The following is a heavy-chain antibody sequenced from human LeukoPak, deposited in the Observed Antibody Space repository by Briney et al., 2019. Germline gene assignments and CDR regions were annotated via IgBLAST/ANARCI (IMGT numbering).Heavy chain of an antibody. V-gene: IGHV3-48*03. CDR1: GFTFSSYE. Sequence: PGGSLRLSCAASGFTFSSYEMNWVRRAPGKGLEWVSYISSSGSTIYYADSMKGRFTISRDNAKNSLYLQMNSLRAEDTAVYYCAELGITMIGGVWGKGTTVTISS. J-gene: IGHJ6*04. CDR2: ISSSGSTI. D-gene: IGHD3-10*02. CDR3: AELGITMIGGV.